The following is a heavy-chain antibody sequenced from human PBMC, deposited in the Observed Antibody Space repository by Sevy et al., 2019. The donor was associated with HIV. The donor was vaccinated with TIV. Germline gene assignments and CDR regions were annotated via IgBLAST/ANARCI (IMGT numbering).Heavy chain of an antibody. V-gene: IGHV3-48*02. CDR1: GFTFSSYS. CDR2: ISTSSNTV. J-gene: IGHJ4*02. CDR3: ARSVLGHCSSTSCYQYYFDY. D-gene: IGHD2-2*01. Sequence: GGSLRLSCAASGFTFSSYSMNWVRQAPGKGLEWVSYISTSSNTVYYADSVKGRFTISRDNAKNSLYLQMNSLRDEDTAVYYCARSVLGHCSSTSCYQYYFDYWGQRTLVTVSS.